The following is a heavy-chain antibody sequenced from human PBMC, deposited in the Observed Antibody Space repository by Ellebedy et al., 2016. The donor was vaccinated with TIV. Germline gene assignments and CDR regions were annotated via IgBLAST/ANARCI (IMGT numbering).Heavy chain of an antibody. CDR2: IRYDGSNK. CDR1: GFTFSSYG. Sequence: GESLKISCSASGFTFSSYGMHWVRQAPGKGLEWVAFIRYDGSNKYYADSVKGRFTISRDNAKNSLYLQMNSLRAEDTAVYYCARAGGCSSGCYFDYWGQGTLVTVSS. V-gene: IGHV3-30*02. J-gene: IGHJ4*02. CDR3: ARAGGCSSGCYFDY. D-gene: IGHD6-19*01.